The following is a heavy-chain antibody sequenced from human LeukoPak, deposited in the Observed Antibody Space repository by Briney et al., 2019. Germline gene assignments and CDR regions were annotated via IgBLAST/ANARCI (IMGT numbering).Heavy chain of an antibody. V-gene: IGHV3-9*01. D-gene: IGHD5-12*01. CDR1: GFTFDDYA. J-gene: IGHJ4*02. CDR3: ARGPSGYHNT. CDR2: ISWNSGSI. Sequence: GGSLRLSCAASGFTFDDYAMHWVRQAPGKGLEWVSGISWNSGSIGYSDSVKGRFTISRDNAKNSLYLQMNSLRAEDTAVYYCARGPSGYHNTGGQGTLVTVSS.